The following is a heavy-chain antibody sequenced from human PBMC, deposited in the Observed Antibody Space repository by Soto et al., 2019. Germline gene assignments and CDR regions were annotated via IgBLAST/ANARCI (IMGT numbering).Heavy chain of an antibody. Sequence: GGSLRLSCAASGFTFNSYGIHWVRQAPGKGLEWVAVISHDGSKTNYADSVKGRVTISRDNSKDTVYLQMNSLRAEDTAVYYCAKDTYYYSSTSCYHDYWGQGTLVTVSS. D-gene: IGHD2-2*01. J-gene: IGHJ4*02. CDR1: GFTFNSYG. CDR3: AKDTYYYSSTSCYHDY. V-gene: IGHV3-30*18. CDR2: ISHDGSKT.